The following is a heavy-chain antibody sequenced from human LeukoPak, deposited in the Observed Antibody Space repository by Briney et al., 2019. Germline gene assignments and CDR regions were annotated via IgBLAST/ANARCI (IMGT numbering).Heavy chain of an antibody. CDR3: ARDKGGSYYFFGFDY. CDR2: INPNSGGT. Sequence: ASVKVSCKASGYTFTGYYMHWVRQAPGQGLEWMGWINPNSGGTNYAQKFQGWVTMTRDTSISTAYMELSRLRSDDTAVYYCARDKGGSYYFFGFDYWGQGTLVTVSS. D-gene: IGHD1-26*01. CDR1: GYTFTGYY. V-gene: IGHV1-2*04. J-gene: IGHJ4*02.